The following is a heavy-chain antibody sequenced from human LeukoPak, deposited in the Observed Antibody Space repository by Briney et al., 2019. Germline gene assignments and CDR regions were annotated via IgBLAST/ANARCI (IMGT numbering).Heavy chain of an antibody. CDR3: AREAPGGTMGVFDY. V-gene: IGHV1-8*01. CDR1: GYTFTSYD. CDR2: MNPNSGNT. D-gene: IGHD3-16*01. Sequence: ASVKVSCKASGYTFTSYDINWVRQATGQGLEWMGWMNPNSGNTGYAQKFQGRVTITADESTSTAYMELSSLRSEDTAVYYCAREAPGGTMGVFDYWGQGTLVTVSS. J-gene: IGHJ4*02.